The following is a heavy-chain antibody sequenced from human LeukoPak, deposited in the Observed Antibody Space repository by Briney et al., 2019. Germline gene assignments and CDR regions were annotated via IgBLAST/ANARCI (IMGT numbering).Heavy chain of an antibody. V-gene: IGHV1-2*06. J-gene: IGHJ4*02. CDR3: ARGEYSSSWDHYYFDY. D-gene: IGHD6-13*01. CDR1: GYTFTGYY. CDR2: INPNSGGT. Sequence: GASVKVSCKASGYTFTGYYMHWVRQAPGQGLEWMGRINPNSGGTNYAQTFQGRVTMTRDTSIATAYLEVSSLRSDDTAVYYCARGEYSSSWDHYYFDYWGQGTLATVSS.